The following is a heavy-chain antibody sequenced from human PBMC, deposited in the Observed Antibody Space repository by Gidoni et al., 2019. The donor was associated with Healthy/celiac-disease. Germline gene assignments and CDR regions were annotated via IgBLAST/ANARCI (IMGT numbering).Heavy chain of an antibody. D-gene: IGHD5-18*01. CDR2: ISYDGSNK. Sequence: QVQLVESGGGVVQPGRSLRLSCAASGFTFSSSAMHWVRQAPGKGLEWVAVISYDGSNKYYADSVKGRFTISRDNSKNTLYLQMNSLRAEDTAVYYCARDPGYSYGRSSYGMDVWGQGTTVTVSS. V-gene: IGHV3-30*01. J-gene: IGHJ6*02. CDR3: ARDPGYSYGRSSYGMDV. CDR1: GFTFSSSA.